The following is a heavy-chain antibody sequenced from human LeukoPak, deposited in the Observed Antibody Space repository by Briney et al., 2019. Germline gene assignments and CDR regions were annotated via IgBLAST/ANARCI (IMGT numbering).Heavy chain of an antibody. Sequence: GGSLRLSCAASGFTFSSYWMHWVRQAPGKGPVWVSRVNSDGSSTNYADSVKGRFTISRDNARNTLYLQMNSLRAEDTPLYYCTRADTVVVVPDFWGQGTLVTVSS. CDR2: VNSDGSST. J-gene: IGHJ4*02. CDR3: TRADTVVVVPDF. CDR1: GFTFSSYW. D-gene: IGHD2-15*01. V-gene: IGHV3-74*01.